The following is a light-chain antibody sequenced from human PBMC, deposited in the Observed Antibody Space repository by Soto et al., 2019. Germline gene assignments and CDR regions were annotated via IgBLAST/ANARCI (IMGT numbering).Light chain of an antibody. CDR1: STDIGAYFY. Sequence: QSALTQPPSASGSPGQSVTISCTGTSTDIGAYFYVSWYQQHPGKAPKLIIYEVTKRPSGVPDRFSGSKSGNTASLTVSGLQFEDEADYHCSVHAGGDNVLFGGGTKLTVL. J-gene: IGLJ2*01. V-gene: IGLV2-8*01. CDR2: EVT. CDR3: SVHAGGDNVL.